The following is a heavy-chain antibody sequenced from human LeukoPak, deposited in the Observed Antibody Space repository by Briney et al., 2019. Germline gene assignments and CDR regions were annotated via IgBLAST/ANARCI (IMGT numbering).Heavy chain of an antibody. CDR1: GFTFSSYW. D-gene: IGHD6-13*01. Sequence: AGSLRLSCAASGFTFSSYWLSWVRQAPGKGLEWLANIKEDESEKYYVDSVKGRFTISRANARNSLYLQMNSLRDEDTAIYYCARQIGAAARGRWGQGGLVIVCS. CDR2: IKEDESEK. CDR3: ARQIGAAARGR. J-gene: IGHJ4*02. V-gene: IGHV3-7*05.